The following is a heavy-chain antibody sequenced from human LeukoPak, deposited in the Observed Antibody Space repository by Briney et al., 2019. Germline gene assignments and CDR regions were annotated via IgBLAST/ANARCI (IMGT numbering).Heavy chain of an antibody. CDR1: GFSFSNYA. D-gene: IGHD3-3*02. J-gene: IGHJ5*02. Sequence: LPGGSLRLSCAASGFSFSNYAMSWVRQAPGKGLEWVSAISGSGGSTYYADSVKGRFTISRDNSKNTLYLQMNSLRAEDTAVYYCAKDMPPRHFWSGYQGQKGFDPWGQGTLVTVSS. V-gene: IGHV3-23*01. CDR2: ISGSGGST. CDR3: AKDMPPRHFWSGYQGQKGFDP.